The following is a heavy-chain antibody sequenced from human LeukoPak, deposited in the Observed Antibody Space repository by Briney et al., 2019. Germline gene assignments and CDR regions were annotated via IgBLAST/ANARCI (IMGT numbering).Heavy chain of an antibody. Sequence: SETLSLTCAVYGGFFSGYYWSWIRQPPGKGLEWIGEINHSGSTNYNPSLKSRATISVDTSKNQFSLKLSSVTAADTAVYYCARYDSSGYYGMDVWGQGTLVTVSS. CDR3: ARYDSSGYYGMDV. CDR2: INHSGST. CDR1: GGFFSGYY. D-gene: IGHD3-22*01. J-gene: IGHJ6*02. V-gene: IGHV4-34*01.